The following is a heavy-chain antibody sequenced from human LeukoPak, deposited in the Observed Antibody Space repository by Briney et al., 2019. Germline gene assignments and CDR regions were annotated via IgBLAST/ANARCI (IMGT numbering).Heavy chain of an antibody. V-gene: IGHV4-39*07. D-gene: IGHD2/OR15-2a*01. CDR1: GGSISSYY. Sequence: SETLSLTCTVSGGSISSYYWGWIRQPPGKALEWIGTMYYSGSTYYNPSLKSRVAISVDTSQNQFSLKLSSVTAADTAVYYCARDLSYWGQGTLVTVSP. CDR2: MYYSGST. J-gene: IGHJ4*02. CDR3: ARDLSY.